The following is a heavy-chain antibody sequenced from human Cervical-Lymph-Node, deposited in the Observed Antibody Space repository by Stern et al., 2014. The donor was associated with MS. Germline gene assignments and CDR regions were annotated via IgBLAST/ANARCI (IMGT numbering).Heavy chain of an antibody. CDR1: GFTFSNAW. CDR3: ATVGP. J-gene: IGHJ5*02. V-gene: IGHV3-15*01. Sequence: EDQLVDSGGGLVKPGGSLRISCAASGFTFSNAWMTWVRQAPGKGLEWVGRIKSQTDGGTTDYAAPVKGRFIISRDDSKNTLYLQMNSLKTEDTAVYYCATVGPWGQGTLVIVSS. CDR2: IKSQTDGGTT.